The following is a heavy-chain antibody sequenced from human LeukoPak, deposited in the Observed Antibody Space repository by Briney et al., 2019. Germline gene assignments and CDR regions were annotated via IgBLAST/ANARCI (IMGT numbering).Heavy chain of an antibody. D-gene: IGHD6-13*01. J-gene: IGHJ6*02. CDR1: GFTFSSYS. Sequence: GGSLRLSCAASGFTFSSYSMNWVRQAPGKGLEWVSSISSSSSYIYYADSVKGRFTISRDNAKNSLYLQMNSLRAEDTAVYYCARAGQQLNYYYGMDVWGQGTMVTVSS. CDR3: ARAGQQLNYYYGMDV. V-gene: IGHV3-21*01. CDR2: ISSSSSYI.